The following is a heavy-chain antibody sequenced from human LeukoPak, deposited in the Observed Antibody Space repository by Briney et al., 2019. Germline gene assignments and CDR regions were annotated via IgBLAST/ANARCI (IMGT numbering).Heavy chain of an antibody. V-gene: IGHV3-48*03. CDR1: GFTFSSYE. CDR3: ARDGLWYGIDY. Sequence: GGSLRLSCAASGFTFSSYEMNWVRQAPGKGLEWVSYISSSGSTIYYADSVKGRFTISRDNAKNLLYLQMNSLRAEDTAVYYCARDGLWYGIDYWGQGTLVTVSS. D-gene: IGHD3-10*01. J-gene: IGHJ4*02. CDR2: ISSSGSTI.